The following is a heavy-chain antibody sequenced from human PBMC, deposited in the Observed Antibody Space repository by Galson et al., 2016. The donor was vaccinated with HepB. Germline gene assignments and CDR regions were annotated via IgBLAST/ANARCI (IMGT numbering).Heavy chain of an antibody. Sequence: LRLSCAASGFIFSSYGMHWVRQAPGKGLEWVAVIWYDGSNEYYTDSVKGRFTISRDNSRNTVHLQMHSLRDDDTAVYFCARELVRSAFDLWGQGTMVTVSS. CDR3: ARELVRSAFDL. V-gene: IGHV3-33*01. J-gene: IGHJ3*01. CDR2: IWYDGSNE. CDR1: GFIFSSYG. D-gene: IGHD6-6*01.